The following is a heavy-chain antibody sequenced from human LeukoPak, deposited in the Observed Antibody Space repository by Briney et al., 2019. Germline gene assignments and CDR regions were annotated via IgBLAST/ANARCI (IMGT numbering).Heavy chain of an antibody. CDR3: ARIAVAGTLGDLDY. J-gene: IGHJ4*02. CDR2: INWYGGST. CDR1: GFTFDDYG. Sequence: GGSLRLSCAASGFTFDDYGMSWVRQAPGKGLEWVSGINWYGGSTGYADSVKGRFPNYRDNAKNSLYLQMNSLRAEDTALYYCARIAVAGTLGDLDYWGQGTLVTVSS. V-gene: IGHV3-20*04. D-gene: IGHD6-19*01.